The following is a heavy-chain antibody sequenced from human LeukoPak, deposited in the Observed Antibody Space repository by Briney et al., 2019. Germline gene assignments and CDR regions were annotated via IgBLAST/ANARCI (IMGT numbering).Heavy chain of an antibody. CDR2: IHDDGRVT. J-gene: IGHJ4*02. V-gene: IGHV3-7*01. D-gene: IGHD3-16*01. Sequence: GGTLRLSCAASGFSFTAYAMSWFRQTPGKGLEWVANIHDDGRVTNYVDSVKGRFTISRDNARNSVYLQMNSLRVEDTSLYYCARGRGWVDHWGQGTLVTVSS. CDR3: ARGRGWVDH. CDR1: GFSFTAYA.